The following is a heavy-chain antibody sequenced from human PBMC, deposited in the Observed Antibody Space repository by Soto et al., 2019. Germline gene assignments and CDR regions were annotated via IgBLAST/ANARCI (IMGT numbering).Heavy chain of an antibody. CDR3: ATNPLTTVTSSSLDY. CDR1: GGTVSNYA. Sequence: SVKVSCKASGGTVSNYAISWVREAPGQGLEWVGGIIPIFGTANSAQKCQGRVTITADESTSTAYMELSSLRAEDTAVYYCATNPLTTVTSSSLDYWGRG. D-gene: IGHD4-17*01. J-gene: IGHJ4*02. CDR2: IIPIFGTA. V-gene: IGHV1-69*13.